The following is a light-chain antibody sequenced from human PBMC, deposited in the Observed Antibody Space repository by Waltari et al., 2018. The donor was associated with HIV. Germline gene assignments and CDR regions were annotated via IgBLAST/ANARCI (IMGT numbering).Light chain of an antibody. Sequence: EIVLTQSPATLSLSPGERATLSCRASQSVSSYLAWYQQKPGQAPRLLIYDTSNRATGIPARFSGSGSGTDLTLTISSLEPEDFAVYYCQQRSNWPPFTFGPATTVDI. J-gene: IGKJ3*01. CDR3: QQRSNWPPFT. CDR1: QSVSSY. V-gene: IGKV3-11*01. CDR2: DTS.